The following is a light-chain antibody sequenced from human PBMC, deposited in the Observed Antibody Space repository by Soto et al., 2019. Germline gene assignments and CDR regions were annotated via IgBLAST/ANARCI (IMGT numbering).Light chain of an antibody. Sequence: EIVMTQSPATLSVSPGERATLSCRASQSVSSNIAWYQQRPGQAPRLLMYGASTGAAGVPARFSGSGSGTEFTLTISSLQSEDFAVYYCQQYSNWPQTFGQGTKVDIK. V-gene: IGKV3-15*01. CDR3: QQYSNWPQT. CDR1: QSVSSN. CDR2: GAS. J-gene: IGKJ1*01.